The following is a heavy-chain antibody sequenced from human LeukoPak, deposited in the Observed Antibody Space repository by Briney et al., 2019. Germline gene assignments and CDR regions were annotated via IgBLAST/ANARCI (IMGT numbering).Heavy chain of an antibody. V-gene: IGHV4-4*07. D-gene: IGHD3-3*01. CDR1: GGSFSSYY. CDR2: IYTSGST. Sequence: PSETLSLTCTVSGGSFSSYYRSWIRQPAGKGLEWIGSIYTSGSTNYNPSLKSRVSMSVDTSKNHFPLNLSSVTAADTAVYYCARITIFRGNWFDPWGQGTLVTVSS. J-gene: IGHJ5*02. CDR3: ARITIFRGNWFDP.